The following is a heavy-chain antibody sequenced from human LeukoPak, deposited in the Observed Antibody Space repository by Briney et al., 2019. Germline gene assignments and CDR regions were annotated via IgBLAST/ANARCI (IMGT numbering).Heavy chain of an antibody. CDR2: ISSSSSTI. CDR3: ATYRQVLLPFES. V-gene: IGHV3-48*04. CDR1: GCTFSSYG. D-gene: IGHD2-8*02. Sequence: PGGSLRLSCAASGCTFSSYGMTWVRQAPGKGLEWVSYISSSSSTIYYADSVKGRFTISRDNAKNSLYLQMNSLRAEDTAICYCATYRQVLLPFESWGQGTLVTVSS. J-gene: IGHJ4*02.